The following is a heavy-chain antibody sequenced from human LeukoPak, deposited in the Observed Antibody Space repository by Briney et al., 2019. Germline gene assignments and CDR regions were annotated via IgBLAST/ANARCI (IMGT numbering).Heavy chain of an antibody. CDR2: IYYSGST. J-gene: IGHJ4*02. D-gene: IGHD3-22*01. CDR1: GGSISSYY. CDR3: ARLGYYYDSSGFHASKYYFDY. Sequence: SETLSLTCTVSGGSISSYYWSWIRQPPGKGLEWIGYIYYSGSTNYNPSLKSRVTISVDTSKNQFSLKLGSVTAADTAVYYCARLGYYYDSSGFHASKYYFDYWGQGTRVTVSS. V-gene: IGHV4-59*08.